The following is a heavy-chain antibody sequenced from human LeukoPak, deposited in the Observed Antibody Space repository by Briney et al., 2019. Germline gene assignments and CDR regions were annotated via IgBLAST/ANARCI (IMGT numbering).Heavy chain of an antibody. CDR3: ATSVPGKLSLDY. J-gene: IGHJ4*02. D-gene: IGHD1-14*01. CDR2: FDPEDGET. Sequence: ASVKVSCKVSGYTLTELSMHWVRQAPGKGLEWMGGFDPEDGETIYAQKFQGRVTMTEDTSTDTAYMELSSLRSEDTAVYYCATSVPGKLSLDYWGQGTLVTVSS. CDR1: GYTLTELS. V-gene: IGHV1-24*01.